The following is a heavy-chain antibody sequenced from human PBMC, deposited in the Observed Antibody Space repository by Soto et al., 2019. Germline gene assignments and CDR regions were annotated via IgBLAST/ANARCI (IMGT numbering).Heavy chain of an antibody. D-gene: IGHD3-10*01. V-gene: IGHV1-69*02. CDR3: ATSYGSGYRAFDY. CDR1: GDAFSFYT. CDR2: INPILSMS. J-gene: IGHJ4*02. Sequence: QVHLVQSGTEVKKPGSSVRVSCKASGDAFSFYTINWVRQAPGLGLEWMGRINPILSMSNYAQKFQGRVTITADKSTSTADMDLSSLRSEDTAMYYCATSYGSGYRAFDYWGQGALVTVSS.